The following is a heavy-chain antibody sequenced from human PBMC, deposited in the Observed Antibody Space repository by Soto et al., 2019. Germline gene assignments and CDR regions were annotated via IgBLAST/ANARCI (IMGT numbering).Heavy chain of an antibody. CDR3: ARERPDGCKLDP. J-gene: IGHJ5*02. V-gene: IGHV4-30-4*01. CDR2: IYYSGST. Sequence: ASETLPLTWTVSGGSISRGDYYWGWIRQPPGKGLEWIGYIYYSGSTYYNPSLKSRVTISVDTSKNQFSLNLSSVTAADTAVYYCARERPDGCKLDPWGQGTLVTVSS. CDR1: GGSISRGDYY. D-gene: IGHD6-19*01.